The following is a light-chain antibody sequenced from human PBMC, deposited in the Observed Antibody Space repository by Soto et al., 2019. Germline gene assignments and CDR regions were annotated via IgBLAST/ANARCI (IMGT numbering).Light chain of an antibody. CDR3: QQYGRSPNT. CDR1: QSVSSTY. Sequence: EVVLTQSTGTLSLSPGERATLSCRASQSVSSTYLAWYQQKPGQSPRLLIYSTSSRATGIPDRFSGSGSGTDFTLTISRLEPEDFAVYYCQQYGRSPNTFGQGTKLEI. V-gene: IGKV3-20*01. CDR2: STS. J-gene: IGKJ2*01.